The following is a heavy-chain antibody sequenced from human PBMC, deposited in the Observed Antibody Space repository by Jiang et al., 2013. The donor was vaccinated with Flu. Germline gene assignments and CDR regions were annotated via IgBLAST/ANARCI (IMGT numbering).Heavy chain of an antibody. Sequence: YWIGWVRQVPGKGLEWMGIIYPGDSDTRYSPSFQGQVTISADKSISTAYLQWSSLKASDTAMYYCVRHGIYRGYSSGWYEFWGQGTLVTVSS. J-gene: IGHJ5*01. CDR3: VRHGIYRGYSSGWYEF. V-gene: IGHV5-51*01. CDR1: YW. D-gene: IGHD6-19*01. CDR2: IYPGDSDT.